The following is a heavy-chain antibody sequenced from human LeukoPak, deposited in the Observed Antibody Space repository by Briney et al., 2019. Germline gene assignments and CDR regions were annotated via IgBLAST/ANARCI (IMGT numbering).Heavy chain of an antibody. Sequence: GGSLRLSCAASGFTFSSYAMHWVRQAPGKGLEWVAVISYDGSNKYYGDSVKGRFTISRDNSKNTLSLQMNSLRASDTAMYYCARRLYSGSSMTAFDYWGQGTLVTVSS. J-gene: IGHJ4*02. CDR2: ISYDGSNK. D-gene: IGHD1-26*01. CDR3: ARRLYSGSSMTAFDY. V-gene: IGHV3-30*04. CDR1: GFTFSSYA.